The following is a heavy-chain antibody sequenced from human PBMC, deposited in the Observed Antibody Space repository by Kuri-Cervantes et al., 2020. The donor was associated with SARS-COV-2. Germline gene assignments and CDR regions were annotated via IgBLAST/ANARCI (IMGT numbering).Heavy chain of an antibody. CDR3: ARELTVPAPGFDP. D-gene: IGHD2-2*01. CDR1: GGSFSGYY. V-gene: IGHV4-34*01. J-gene: IGHJ5*01. CDR2: INHSGST. Sequence: SETLSLTCAVYGGSFSGYYWSWIRQPPGKGLEWIGEINHSGSTNYNPSLKSRVTISVDTSKNQFSLKLSSVTAADTAVYFCARELTVPAPGFDPWGQGSLVTVSS.